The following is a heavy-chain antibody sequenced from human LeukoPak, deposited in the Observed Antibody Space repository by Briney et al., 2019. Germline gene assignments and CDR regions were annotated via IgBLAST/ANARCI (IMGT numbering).Heavy chain of an antibody. CDR3: ARAYCSGGSCPNFDY. V-gene: IGHV4-59*01. CDR1: GGSISSYY. J-gene: IGHJ4*02. CDR2: IHYSGST. Sequence: SETLSLTCTVSGGSISSYYWSWIRQPPGKGLEWIGYIHYSGSTNYNPSLKSRVTISGDTSKNQFSPKLSSVTAADTAVYYCARAYCSGGSCPNFDYWGQGTLVTVSS. D-gene: IGHD2-15*01.